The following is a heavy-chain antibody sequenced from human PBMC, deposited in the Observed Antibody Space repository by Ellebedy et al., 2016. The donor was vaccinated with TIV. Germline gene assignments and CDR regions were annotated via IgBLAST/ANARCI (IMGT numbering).Heavy chain of an antibody. D-gene: IGHD1-1*01. J-gene: IGHJ4*02. CDR1: GLTLSNYA. CDR3: LPHDGLGY. CDR2: ISAGGEVT. V-gene: IGHV3-23*01. Sequence: GESLKISCAASGLTLSNYALSWLRQAPGKGLEWVSAISAGGEVTYYADSVKGRFTISRDNSKNSLFLQMNSLRADDTAVYYCLPHDGLGYWGQGTLVTVSS.